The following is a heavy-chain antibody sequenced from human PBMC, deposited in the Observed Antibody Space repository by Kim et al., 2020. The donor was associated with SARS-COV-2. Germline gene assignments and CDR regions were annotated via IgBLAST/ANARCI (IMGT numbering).Heavy chain of an antibody. J-gene: IGHJ5*02. Sequence: ASVNVSCKASGYTFTSYDINWVRQATGQGLEWMGWMNPNSGNTGYAQKFQGRVTMTRNTSISTAYMELSSLRSEDTAVYYCARVKYRPSYYYDSSGHNWFDPWGQGTLVTVSS. CDR2: MNPNSGNT. D-gene: IGHD3-22*01. CDR3: ARVKYRPSYYYDSSGHNWFDP. CDR1: GYTFTSYD. V-gene: IGHV1-8*01.